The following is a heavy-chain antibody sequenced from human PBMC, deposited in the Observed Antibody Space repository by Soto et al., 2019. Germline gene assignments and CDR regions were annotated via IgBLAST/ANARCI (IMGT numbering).Heavy chain of an antibody. CDR3: ARGGHVVVVTAALDY. D-gene: IGHD2-21*02. J-gene: IGHJ4*02. Sequence: QVQLMQSGAEVKKPGASVKVSCKASGDTFTDYYIHWVRQAPGQGLEWMGTVNPSGGHTTYAQHCLCSVTMTRDTSTSPLCMELTSLTSDDTAIYYCARGGHVVVVTAALDYWGQGTLVTVSS. V-gene: IGHV1-46*01. CDR2: VNPSGGHT. CDR1: GDTFTDYY.